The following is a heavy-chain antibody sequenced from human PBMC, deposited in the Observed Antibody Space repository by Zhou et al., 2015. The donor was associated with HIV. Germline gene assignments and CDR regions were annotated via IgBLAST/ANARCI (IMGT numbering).Heavy chain of an antibody. CDR1: GYTFTKNH. V-gene: IGHV1-69*01. J-gene: IGHJ3*02. Sequence: QVQLVQSGAEVKKPGASVKVSCKASGYTFTKNHIHWVRQAPGQGLEWMGGITPLFDIEEYAEKFRGRLTITVDESMGAAYMDLRSLRYEDAAVYYCAKSSADSDYAFDTWGQGTQVVVSS. D-gene: IGHD3-22*01. CDR2: ITPLFDIE. CDR3: AKSSADSDYAFDT.